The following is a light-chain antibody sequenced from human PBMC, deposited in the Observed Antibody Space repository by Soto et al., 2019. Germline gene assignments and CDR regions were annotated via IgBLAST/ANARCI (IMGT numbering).Light chain of an antibody. V-gene: IGKV3-20*01. CDR1: QRVSSY. J-gene: IGKJ1*01. Sequence: EILLAQSPVTLSLSPGEGATLSCSASQRVSSYLAWYQQKPGQAPRLLIYDASNRATGIPDRFSGSGSGTDFTLTISRLEPEDFAVYYCKQYGSSGKFGQGTKVDIK. CDR3: KQYGSSGK. CDR2: DAS.